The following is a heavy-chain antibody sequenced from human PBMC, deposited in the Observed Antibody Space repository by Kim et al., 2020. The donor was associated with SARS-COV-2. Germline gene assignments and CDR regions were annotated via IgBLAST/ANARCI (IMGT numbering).Heavy chain of an antibody. CDR2: ISSSSSYI. D-gene: IGHD3-3*01. Sequence: GGSLRLSCAASGFTFSSYSMNWVRQAPGKGLEWVSSISSSSSYIYYADSVKGRFTISRDNAKNSLYLQMNSLRAEDTAVYYCASSYYDFWSGYGAFDIWGQGTMVTVSS. CDR3: ASSYYDFWSGYGAFDI. J-gene: IGHJ3*02. V-gene: IGHV3-21*01. CDR1: GFTFSSYS.